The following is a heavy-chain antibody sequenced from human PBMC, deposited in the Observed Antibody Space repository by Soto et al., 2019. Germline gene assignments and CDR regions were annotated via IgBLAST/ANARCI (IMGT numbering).Heavy chain of an antibody. J-gene: IGHJ6*02. CDR3: ARVRATPLYYYYGMDV. V-gene: IGHV3-30-3*01. CDR2: ISYDGSNK. Sequence: GGSLRLSCAASGFTFSSYAMHWVRQAPGKGQEWVAVISYDGSNKYYADSVKGRFTISRDNSKNTLYLQMNSLRAEDTAVYYCARVRATPLYYYYGMDVWGQGTTVTVSS. CDR1: GFTFSSYA.